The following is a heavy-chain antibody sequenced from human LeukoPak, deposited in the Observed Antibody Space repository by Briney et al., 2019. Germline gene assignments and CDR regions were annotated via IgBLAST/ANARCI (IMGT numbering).Heavy chain of an antibody. CDR3: ATYQLPYYYYYGMDV. Sequence: HGESLQISCKGSGYSFTSYWIGWVRQMPGKGLEWMGIIYPGDSDTRYSPSFQGQVTISADKSISTAYLQWSSLKASDTAVYYCATYQLPYYYYYGMDVWGQGTTVTVSS. D-gene: IGHD2-2*01. V-gene: IGHV5-51*01. J-gene: IGHJ6*02. CDR1: GYSFTSYW. CDR2: IYPGDSDT.